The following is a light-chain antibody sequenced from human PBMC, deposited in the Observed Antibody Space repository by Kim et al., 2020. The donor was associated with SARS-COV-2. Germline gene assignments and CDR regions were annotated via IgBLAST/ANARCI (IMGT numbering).Light chain of an antibody. J-gene: IGLJ3*02. CDR1: SGHSNYA. CDR3: QTWGTGIVV. CDR2: VNSDGSH. V-gene: IGLV4-69*01. Sequence: ASVKLPCTLSSGHSNYAIAWHQQQPEKGPRYLMKVNSDGSHSKGDGIPGRFSGSSSGAERYLTISSLQSEDEADYYCQTWGTGIVVFGGGTQLTVL.